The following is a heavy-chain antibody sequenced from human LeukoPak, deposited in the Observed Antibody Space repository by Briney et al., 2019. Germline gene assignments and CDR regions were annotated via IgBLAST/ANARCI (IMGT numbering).Heavy chain of an antibody. CDR2: IYYSGST. CDR3: ARSDIVGALNFDY. D-gene: IGHD1-26*01. Sequence: SETLSLTCTVSGGSISSYYWSRIRQPPGKGLEWIGYIYYSGSTNYNPSLKSRVTISVDTSKNQFSLKLSSVTAADTAVYYCARSDIVGALNFDYWGQGTLVTVSS. V-gene: IGHV4-59*01. CDR1: GGSISSYY. J-gene: IGHJ4*02.